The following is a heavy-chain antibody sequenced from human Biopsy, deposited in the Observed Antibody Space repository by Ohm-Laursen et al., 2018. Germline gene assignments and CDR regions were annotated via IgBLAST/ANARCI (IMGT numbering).Heavy chain of an antibody. CDR2: ISYTGGI. J-gene: IGHJ4*02. CDR3: ARMPHFDY. CDR1: GGSISGYH. V-gene: IGHV4-59*01. Sequence: GTLSLTCAVSGGSISGYHWSWIRKSPGKGLEWLAYISYTGGITSNPSLNGRATVSLDTSKNQFSLRLIYVTAADTAVYYCARMPHFDYWGQGILVTVSS. D-gene: IGHD2-2*01.